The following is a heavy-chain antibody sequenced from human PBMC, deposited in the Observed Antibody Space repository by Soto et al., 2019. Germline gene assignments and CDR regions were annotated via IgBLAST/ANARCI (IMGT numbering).Heavy chain of an antibody. J-gene: IGHJ4*02. CDR2: ISAYNGNT. CDR3: ARDPGTYSGSYRY. CDR1: GYTFTTYD. V-gene: IGHV1-18*04. Sequence: GASVKVSCKASGYTFTTYDISWVRQAPGQGLEWMGWISAYNGNTKYAQKLQGRVTMTTDTSSSTAYMELRSLISDDTAVYYCARDPGTYSGSYRYWGQGTLVTVSS. D-gene: IGHD1-26*01.